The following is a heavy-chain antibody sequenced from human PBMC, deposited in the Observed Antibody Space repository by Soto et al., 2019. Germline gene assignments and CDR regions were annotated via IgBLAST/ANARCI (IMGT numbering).Heavy chain of an antibody. V-gene: IGHV3-23*01. CDR2: ISASGGDT. D-gene: IGHD4-17*01. J-gene: IGHJ3*02. CDR1: GISLNTHS. CDR3: ARPRGYGIFDAYDI. Sequence: GGSLRLSCAASGISLNTHSMSWVRQAPGKGLEWASAISASGGDTYHADSVKGRFTISRDNSIDTLYLQMSSLRTEDTALYYCARPRGYGIFDAYDIWGQGAMVTVSS.